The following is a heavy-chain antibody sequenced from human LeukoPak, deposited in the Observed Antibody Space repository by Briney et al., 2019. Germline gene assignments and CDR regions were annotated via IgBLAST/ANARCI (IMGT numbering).Heavy chain of an antibody. CDR1: GGSISSYY. CDR2: INHSGST. D-gene: IGHD2-2*01. CDR3: ARGRRHSYQLLRRGAFDI. J-gene: IGHJ3*02. Sequence: SETLSLTCTVSGGSISSYYWSWIRQPPGKGLEWIGEINHSGSTNYNPSLKSRVTISVDTSKNQFSLKLSSVTAADTAVYYCARGRRHSYQLLRRGAFDIWGQGTMVTVSS. V-gene: IGHV4-34*01.